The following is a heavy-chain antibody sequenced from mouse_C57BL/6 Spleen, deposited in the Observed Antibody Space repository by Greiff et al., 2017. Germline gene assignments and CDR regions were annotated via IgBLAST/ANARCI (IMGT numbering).Heavy chain of an antibody. J-gene: IGHJ1*03. CDR1: GYTFTGYW. V-gene: IGHV1-9*01. CDR2: ILPGSGST. D-gene: IGHD1-1*01. Sequence: QVQLQQSGAELMKPGASVKLSCKATGYTFTGYWIEWVKQRPGHGLEWIGEILPGSGSTNYNEKFKGKATFTADTSSNTAYMQRSSLTTEDSAIYYCARRGYGSSYGGYFDVWGTGTTVTVSS. CDR3: ARRGYGSSYGGYFDV.